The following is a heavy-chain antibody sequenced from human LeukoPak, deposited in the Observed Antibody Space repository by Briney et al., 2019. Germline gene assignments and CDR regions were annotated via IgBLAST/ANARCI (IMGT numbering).Heavy chain of an antibody. CDR2: ISDSGGST. J-gene: IGHJ6*02. CDR1: GFPFSSYA. CDR3: VRGYSFGPYGMDV. D-gene: IGHD2-15*01. Sequence: GSLRLSCSASGFPFSSYAMHWVRQAPGKGLEYVSAISDSGGSTYYADSVKGRFTISRDNSKNTLYLQMSSLRAEDTAVYFCVRGYSFGPYGMDVWGQGTTVTVSS. V-gene: IGHV3-64D*09.